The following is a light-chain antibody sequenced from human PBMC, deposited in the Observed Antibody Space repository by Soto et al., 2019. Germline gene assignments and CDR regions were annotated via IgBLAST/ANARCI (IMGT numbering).Light chain of an antibody. J-gene: IGLJ2*01. CDR3: AAWDDSLSGHVV. V-gene: IGLV1-47*01. CDR2: RNN. CDR1: SSNIGSNY. Sequence: QLVLTQPPSASGNPGQRVTISCSGSSSNIGSNYVYWYQQLPGTAPKLLIYRNNQRPSGVPDRFSGSKSGTSASLAISGLRSEDEADYYCAAWDDSLSGHVVFGGGTKLTVL.